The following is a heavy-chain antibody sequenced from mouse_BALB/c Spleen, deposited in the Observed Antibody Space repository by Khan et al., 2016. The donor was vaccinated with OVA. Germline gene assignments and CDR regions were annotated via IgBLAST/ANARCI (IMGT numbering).Heavy chain of an antibody. J-gene: IGHJ4*01. V-gene: IGHV3-6*02. CDR1: GYSITSGYY. CDR3: ARERDYGYAMDY. CDR2: ISYDGSN. D-gene: IGHD1-1*01. Sequence: EVQLQESGPGLVKPSQSLSLTCSVTGYSITSGYYWNWIRQFPGNKLEWMGYISYDGSNNYNPSLKNRISITRDTSKNQFFLKLNCWTTEDTATYYCARERDYGYAMDYWGQGTSVTVSS.